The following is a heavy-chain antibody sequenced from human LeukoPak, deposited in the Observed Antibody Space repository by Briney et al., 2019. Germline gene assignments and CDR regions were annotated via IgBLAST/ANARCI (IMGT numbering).Heavy chain of an antibody. V-gene: IGHV4-34*01. CDR2: INHSGST. CDR3: ARGGGSFGSPYHPWGEDYFDY. CDR1: GGSFSGYY. D-gene: IGHD5-18*01. Sequence: PSETLSLTCAVYGGSFSGYYWSWIRQPPGKGLEWIGEINHSGSTNYNPSLKSRVTISVDTSKNQFSLKLSSVTAADTAVYYCARGGGSFGSPYHPWGEDYFDYWGQGTLVTVSS. J-gene: IGHJ4*02.